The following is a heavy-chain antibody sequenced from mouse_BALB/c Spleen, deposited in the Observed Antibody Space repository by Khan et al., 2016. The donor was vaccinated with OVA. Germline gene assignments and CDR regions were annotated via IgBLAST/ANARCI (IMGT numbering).Heavy chain of an antibody. CDR3: ARDGSRYNYAMDY. V-gene: IGHV3-2*02. J-gene: IGHJ4*01. Sequence: EVQLQESGPGLAKPSQSLSLTCTVTGYSITSDYAWNWIRQFPGNKLEWMGYISYSGSTNYNPALKSRISITRDTPKNQFFLQLNSVTTEDTATYYCARDGSRYNYAMDYWGQGTSVTVSS. CDR2: ISYSGST. CDR1: GYSITSDYA. D-gene: IGHD2-3*01.